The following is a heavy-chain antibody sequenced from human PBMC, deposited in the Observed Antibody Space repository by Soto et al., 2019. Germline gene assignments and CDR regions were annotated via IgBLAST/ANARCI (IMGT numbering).Heavy chain of an antibody. J-gene: IGHJ4*02. CDR3: DSSGPPGY. Sequence: PSETLSLTCTVSGASISSGGYYWTWIRQHPGKGLEWIGYIYYSGSTYSNPSLKSRVTISVDTSKNQFSLKLSSVTAADTAVYYYDSSGPPGYWGQGTLVTVSS. D-gene: IGHD3-22*01. CDR1: GASISSGGYY. CDR2: IYYSGST. V-gene: IGHV4-31*03.